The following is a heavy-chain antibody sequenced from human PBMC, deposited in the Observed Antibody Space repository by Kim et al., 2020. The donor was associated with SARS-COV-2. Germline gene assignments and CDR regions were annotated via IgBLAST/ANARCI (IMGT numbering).Heavy chain of an antibody. V-gene: IGHV1-8*01. CDR3: ARYNSSAGDY. Sequence: ASVKVSCKASGYTFTSYDINWVRQATGQGLEWMGWMNPNSGNTGYVQKFQGRVTMTRNTSIKTAYMELSSLRSEDTAVYYCARYNSSAGDYWGQGTLVTVSS. CDR1: GYTFTSYD. J-gene: IGHJ4*02. D-gene: IGHD1-20*01. CDR2: MNPNSGNT.